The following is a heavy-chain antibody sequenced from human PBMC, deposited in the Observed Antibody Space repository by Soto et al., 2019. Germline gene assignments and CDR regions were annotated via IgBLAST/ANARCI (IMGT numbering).Heavy chain of an antibody. J-gene: IGHJ3*02. CDR1: GGSISSYY. Sequence: QVQLQESGPGLVKPSETLSLTCTVSGGSISSYYWSWIRQPPGKGLEWIGYIYYSGSTNYNPSLKSRVTISVDTSKNQFSLKLSSVIAADTAVYYCARRRAARSAFDIWGQGTMVTVSS. V-gene: IGHV4-59*08. CDR3: ARRRAARSAFDI. CDR2: IYYSGST. D-gene: IGHD6-6*01.